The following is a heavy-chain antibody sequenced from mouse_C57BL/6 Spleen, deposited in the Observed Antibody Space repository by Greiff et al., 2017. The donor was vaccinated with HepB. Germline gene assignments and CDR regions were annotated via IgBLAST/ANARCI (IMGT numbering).Heavy chain of an antibody. CDR1: GYTFTSYW. CDR2: IYPGSGST. V-gene: IGHV1-55*01. CDR3: ARYYYGSSYWDYFDY. D-gene: IGHD1-1*01. J-gene: IGHJ2*01. Sequence: QVQLQQPGAELVKPGASVKMSCKASGYTFTSYWITWVKQRPGQGLEWIGDIYPGSGSTNYNEKFKSKATLTVDPSSSNAYMQLSSLTSEDSAVYYCARYYYGSSYWDYFDYWGQGTTLTVSS.